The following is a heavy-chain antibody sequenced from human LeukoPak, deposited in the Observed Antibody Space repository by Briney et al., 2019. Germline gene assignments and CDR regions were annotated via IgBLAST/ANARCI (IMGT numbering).Heavy chain of an antibody. CDR2: INHSGST. J-gene: IGHJ4*02. D-gene: IGHD3-22*01. V-gene: IGHV4-34*01. CDR1: GGSFSGYY. CDR3: ARDGGALYDSSGYYFDY. Sequence: SETLSLTCAVYGGSFSGYYWSWIRQPPGKGLEWIGEINHSGSTNYNPSLKSRVTISVDTSKNQFSLKLSSVTAADTAVYYCARDGGALYDSSGYYFDYWGQGTLVTVSS.